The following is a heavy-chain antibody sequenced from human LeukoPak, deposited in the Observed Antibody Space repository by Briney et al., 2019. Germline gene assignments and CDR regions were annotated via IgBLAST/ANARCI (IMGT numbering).Heavy chain of an antibody. CDR1: GFTFSSYS. J-gene: IGHJ4*02. CDR2: ISSSSSYI. CDR3: AKAYSSSGWYYFDY. D-gene: IGHD6-19*01. V-gene: IGHV3-21*04. Sequence: GGSLRLSCAASGFTFSSYSMNWVRQAPGKGLEWVSSISSSSSYIYYADSVKGRFTISRDNAKNSLYLQMNSLRAEDTALYYCAKAYSSSGWYYFDYWGQGTLVTVSS.